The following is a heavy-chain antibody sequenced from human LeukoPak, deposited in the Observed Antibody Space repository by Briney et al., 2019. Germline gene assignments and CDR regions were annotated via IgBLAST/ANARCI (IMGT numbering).Heavy chain of an antibody. CDR2: ISSGSSYI. J-gene: IGHJ4*02. D-gene: IGHD3-16*01. CDR3: GRVKEVPYYYFDY. CDR1: GFTFSSYS. V-gene: IGHV3-21*01. Sequence: GGSLRLSCAASGFTFSSYSMNWVRQAPGKGLEWVSSISSGSSYIYYADSVKGRFTISRDSAKNSLSLQMNSLRAEDTAVYYCGRVKEVPYYYFDYWGQGTLVTVSS.